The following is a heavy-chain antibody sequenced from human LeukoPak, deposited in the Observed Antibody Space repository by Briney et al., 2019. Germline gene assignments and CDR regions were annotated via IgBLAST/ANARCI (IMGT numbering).Heavy chain of an antibody. CDR2: INTNTGKS. V-gene: IGHV7-4-1*02. D-gene: IGHD3-3*01. Sequence: ASVKVSCKASGYTFTSYAMNWVRQAPGQGLEWVGWINTNTGKSTYAQGFTGRFVFSLDTSVSTTYLQINSLKAEGTAVYYCARGGSEYAFWSVQRSNWFDPWGQGTLITVSS. CDR1: GYTFTSYA. J-gene: IGHJ5*02. CDR3: ARGGSEYAFWSVQRSNWFDP.